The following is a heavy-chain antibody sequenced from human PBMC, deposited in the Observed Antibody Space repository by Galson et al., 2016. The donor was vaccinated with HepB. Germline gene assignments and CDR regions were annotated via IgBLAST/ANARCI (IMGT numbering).Heavy chain of an antibody. CDR3: GRWNEGLDY. CDR1: GDSLIHYY. V-gene: IGHV4-59*01. CDR2: IYYNGHT. Sequence: SETLSLTCTVSGDSLIHYYWGWIRQPPGKGLEWIGHIYYNGHTNYNLSLTSRRSMSVETSSNQFSLKLSSVTAADTAVYYCGRWNEGLDYWGQGTLVTVSS. D-gene: IGHD1-1*01. J-gene: IGHJ4*02.